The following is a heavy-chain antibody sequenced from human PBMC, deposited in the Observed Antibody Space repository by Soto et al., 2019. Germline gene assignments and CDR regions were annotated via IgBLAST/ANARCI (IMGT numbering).Heavy chain of an antibody. CDR2: IYRGDSDI. V-gene: IGHV5-51*01. CDR3: ATVGHGYVRFDY. Sequence: GESLKISCKGSGYSFTSYWIGWVRQMPGKGLEWMGIIYRGDSDIRYSPSFQGQVTMSTDKSISTAYLQWDSLKASDTAMYYCATVGHGYVRFDYWGQGTLVTVSS. CDR1: GYSFTSYW. J-gene: IGHJ4*02. D-gene: IGHD5-12*01.